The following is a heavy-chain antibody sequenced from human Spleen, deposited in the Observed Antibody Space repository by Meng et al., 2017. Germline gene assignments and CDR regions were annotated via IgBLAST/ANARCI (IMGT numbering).Heavy chain of an antibody. V-gene: IGHV4/OR15-8*02. CDR2: IYHGGDT. Sequence: QGQLPESGPGLVKPSGTLSLTCVVSGGSISSIDWWSWVRQPPGKGLEWIGEIYHGGDTNYNPSLKSRVTIAIDKSKNQFSLKLSSVTAADTAVYYCASWIYSCGWQWGQGALVTVSS. CDR3: ASWIYSCGWQ. J-gene: IGHJ4*02. CDR1: GGSISSIDW. D-gene: IGHD6-19*01.